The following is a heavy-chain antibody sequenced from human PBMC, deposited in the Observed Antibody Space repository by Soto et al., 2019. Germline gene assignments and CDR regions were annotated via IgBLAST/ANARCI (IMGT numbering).Heavy chain of an antibody. Sequence: GGSLRLSCAASGFTFSSYAMSWVRQAPGKGLEWVSAISGSGGSTYYADSVKGRFTISRDNSKNTLYLQMNSLRAEDTAVYYCAKVKGHSSGWLYDYWGQGTLVTVSS. CDR3: AKVKGHSSGWLYDY. D-gene: IGHD6-19*01. CDR2: ISGSGGST. V-gene: IGHV3-23*01. CDR1: GFTFSSYA. J-gene: IGHJ4*02.